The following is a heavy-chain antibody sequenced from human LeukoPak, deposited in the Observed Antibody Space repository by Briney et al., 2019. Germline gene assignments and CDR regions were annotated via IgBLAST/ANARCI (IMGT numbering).Heavy chain of an antibody. CDR3: AKDNRRGYSGYGHYYFDY. CDR1: GFTFSSYA. J-gene: IGHJ4*02. Sequence: PGGSLRLSCAASGFTFSSYAMSWVRQAPGKGLEWVSAISGSGGSTYYADSVKGRFTISRDNSKNSLYLQMNSLRTEDTALYYCAKDNRRGYSGYGHYYFDYWGQGTLVTVSS. D-gene: IGHD5-12*01. V-gene: IGHV3-23*01. CDR2: ISGSGGST.